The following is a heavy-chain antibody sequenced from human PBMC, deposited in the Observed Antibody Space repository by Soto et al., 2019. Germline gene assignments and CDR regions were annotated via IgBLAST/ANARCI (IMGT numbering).Heavy chain of an antibody. V-gene: IGHV1-69*06. CDR2: IIPLLGTA. D-gene: IGHD6-25*01. Sequence: QEELVQSGAEEKKPGSSVNVSCKASEGTFSSYSITWVRQAPGQRLEWMGEIIPLLGTANYAQKFQGRVTITGDKSTSTIYMGLSSLRSDDTAVYYCARDPVDLFGYMDVWGQGTTVTVSS. J-gene: IGHJ6*02. CDR1: EGTFSSYS. CDR3: ARDPVDLFGYMDV.